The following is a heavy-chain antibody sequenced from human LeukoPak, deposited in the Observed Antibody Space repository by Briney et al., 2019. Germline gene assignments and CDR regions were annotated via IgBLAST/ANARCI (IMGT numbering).Heavy chain of an antibody. CDR3: ARISSSRWWRGGFDY. Sequence: WETLSLTCTVSAGSFTSYYWSWIRQPPGKGLEWIGYIYDSGSTNYYPSLKSRVTMSVDTSKNQFSLKLGSVTAADTAVYYCARISSSRWWRGGFDYLGQGTLVTVSS. CDR1: AGSFTSYY. D-gene: IGHD6-19*01. CDR2: IYDSGST. J-gene: IGHJ4*02. V-gene: IGHV4-59*08.